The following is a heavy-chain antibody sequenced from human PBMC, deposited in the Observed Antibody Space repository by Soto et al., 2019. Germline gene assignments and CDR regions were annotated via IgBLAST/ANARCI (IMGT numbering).Heavy chain of an antibody. CDR2: IYWDDDK. CDR3: AHIVVAGLGYYFDY. Sequence: QITLKESGPTLVKPTQTLTLTCTFSGFSLSSTRMAVGWIRQPPGKALEWLALIYWDDDKRYNPFLKSRLTITKDTLKNQVVLTMPNLDPVDTARYYCAHIVVAGLGYYFDYWGQGTLVTVSS. D-gene: IGHD6-19*01. V-gene: IGHV2-5*02. CDR1: GFSLSSTRMA. J-gene: IGHJ4*02.